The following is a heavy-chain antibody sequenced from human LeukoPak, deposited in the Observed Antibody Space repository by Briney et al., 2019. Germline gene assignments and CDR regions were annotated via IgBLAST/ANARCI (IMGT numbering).Heavy chain of an antibody. CDR3: ARQRGGQYEDAFDI. CDR2: INPNSGGT. D-gene: IGHD2-8*01. CDR1: GYTFTGYY. J-gene: IGHJ3*02. Sequence: GASVTVSCKASGYTFTGYYMHWVRQAPGQGLEWMGWINPNSGGTNYAQKFQGRVTMTRDTSISTAYMELSRLRSEDTAVYYCARQRGGQYEDAFDIWGQGTMVTVSS. V-gene: IGHV1-2*02.